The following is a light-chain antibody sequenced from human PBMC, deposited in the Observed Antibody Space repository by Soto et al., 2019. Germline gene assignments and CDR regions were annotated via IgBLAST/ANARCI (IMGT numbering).Light chain of an antibody. V-gene: IGKV3-15*01. Sequence: EIVMTQSPVTLSVSPGERATLSCRASQSVNSNFAWYHQKPGKAPRLLIYGASTRATGIPARFSGSGSGTEFILTISSRQSEDVAVYFWQQYHFAWTFGQGTKVEI. CDR3: QQYHFAWT. CDR2: GAS. CDR1: QSVNSN. J-gene: IGKJ1*01.